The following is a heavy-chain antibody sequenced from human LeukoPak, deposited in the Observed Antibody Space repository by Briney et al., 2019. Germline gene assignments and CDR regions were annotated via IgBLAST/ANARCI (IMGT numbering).Heavy chain of an antibody. CDR2: IWYDGSNK. D-gene: IGHD6-13*01. CDR1: GFTFSSYG. V-gene: IGHV3-33*01. J-gene: IGHJ4*02. Sequence: GGSLRLSCAASGFTFSSYGMHWVRQAPGKGLEWVAVIWYDGSNKYYADSVKGRFTISRDNSKNTLYLQMNSLRAEDTAVYYCARDSAVLAAAAQYYFDYWGQGTLVTVSS. CDR3: ARDSAVLAAAAQYYFDY.